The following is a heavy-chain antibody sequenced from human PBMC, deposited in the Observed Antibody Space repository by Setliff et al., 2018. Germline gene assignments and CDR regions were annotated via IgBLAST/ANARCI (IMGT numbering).Heavy chain of an antibody. V-gene: IGHV1-2*02. CDR1: GYPFIGYF. CDR3: AKGGGGNYDSSAIGYYYYYYYMDV. J-gene: IGHJ6*03. CDR2: INPKTGDT. D-gene: IGHD3-22*01. Sequence: GASVKVSCKASGYPFIGYFMHWVRQAPGQGLEWMGWINPKTGDTLYAPKFQGRVTMTRDRSSNTAYMDLSRLTSDDTAVYYCAKGGGGNYDSSAIGYYYYYYYMDVWGKGTTVTVS.